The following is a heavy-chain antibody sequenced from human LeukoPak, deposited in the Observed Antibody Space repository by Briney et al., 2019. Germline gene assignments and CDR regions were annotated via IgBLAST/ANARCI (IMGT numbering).Heavy chain of an antibody. V-gene: IGHV1-69*06. J-gene: IGHJ4*02. D-gene: IGHD3-22*01. CDR2: IIPIFGTA. CDR3: ASSRYDSSGYYGIIAY. Sequence: ASVKVSCKASGGTFSSYAISWVRQAPGQGLEWMGGIIPIFGTANYAQKFQGRVTITADKSTSTAYMELSSLRSEDTAVYYCASSRYDSSGYYGIIAYWGQGTLVTVSS. CDR1: GGTFSSYA.